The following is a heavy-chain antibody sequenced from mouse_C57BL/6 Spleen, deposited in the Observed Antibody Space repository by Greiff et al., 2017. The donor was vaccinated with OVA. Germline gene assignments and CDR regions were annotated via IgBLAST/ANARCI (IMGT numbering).Heavy chain of an antibody. CDR3: ARSIRWGVYYFDY. Sequence: QVQLQQPGAELVRPGTSVKLSCKASGYTFTSYWMHWVKQRPGQGLEWIGVIDPSDSYTNYNQKFKDKTTLTVDTSSITAYRQLSSLTSEDSAVDYCARSIRWGVYYFDYWGQGTTLTVSS. CDR2: IDPSDSYT. J-gene: IGHJ2*01. D-gene: IGHD2-3*01. V-gene: IGHV1-59*01. CDR1: GYTFTSYW.